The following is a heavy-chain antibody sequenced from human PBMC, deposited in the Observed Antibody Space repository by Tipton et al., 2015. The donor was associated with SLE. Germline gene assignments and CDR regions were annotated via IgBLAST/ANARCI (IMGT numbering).Heavy chain of an antibody. Sequence: LSLTCAVYGGSFSGYYWSWIRQPPGKGLEWIGEINHSGSTNYNPSLKSRVTISVDTSKNQFSLKLSSVTAADTAVYYCARGLGYCSSTSCPEGGYYYYYMDVWGKGTTVTVSS. J-gene: IGHJ6*03. V-gene: IGHV4-34*01. D-gene: IGHD2-2*01. CDR1: GGSFSGYY. CDR2: INHSGST. CDR3: ARGLGYCSSTSCPEGGYYYYYMDV.